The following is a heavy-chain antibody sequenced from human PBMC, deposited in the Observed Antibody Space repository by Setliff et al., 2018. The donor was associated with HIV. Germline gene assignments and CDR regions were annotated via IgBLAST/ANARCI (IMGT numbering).Heavy chain of an antibody. J-gene: IGHJ6*03. CDR2: ISRSSNTV. CDR1: GFTFSTYS. CDR3: ARASYSSGWYAVMDV. Sequence: PGESLRLSCAASGFTFSTYSMNWVRQAPGKGLEWVSYISRSSNTVYYADSLKGRFTISRDNAKNSLYLQMNSLRVEDTAVYYCARASYSSGWYAVMDVWGKGTTVTVSS. V-gene: IGHV3-48*01. D-gene: IGHD6-19*01.